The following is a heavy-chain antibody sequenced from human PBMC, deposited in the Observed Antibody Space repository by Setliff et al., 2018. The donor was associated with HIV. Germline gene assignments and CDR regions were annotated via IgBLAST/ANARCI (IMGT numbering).Heavy chain of an antibody. D-gene: IGHD6-25*01. J-gene: IGHJ6*03. CDR2: ISSGGSFI. CDR3: ARDSGPFIDYYYYYMDV. V-gene: IGHV3-21*01. CDR1: GFSFDDYS. Sequence: GGSLRLSCAASGFSFDDYSMNWVRQAPGKGLEWVSCISSGGSFIYYADSVKGRFTISRDNAKKSVYLQMNSLRPEDTAVYYCARDSGPFIDYYYYYMDVWGKGTTVTVSS.